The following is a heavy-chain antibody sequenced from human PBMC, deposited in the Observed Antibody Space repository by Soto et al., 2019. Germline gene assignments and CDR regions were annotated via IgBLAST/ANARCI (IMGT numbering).Heavy chain of an antibody. CDR3: ARMGVAARYNWFDP. V-gene: IGHV3-11*06. D-gene: IGHD2-15*01. Sequence: WGSLSLSCAASGFPFSDYYLSWIRQAPGKGLEWVSYISSSSSYTNYADSVKGRFTISRDNAKNSLYLQMNSLRAEDTAVYYCARMGVAARYNWFDPWGQGTWSPS. CDR1: GFPFSDYY. CDR2: ISSSSSYT. J-gene: IGHJ5*02.